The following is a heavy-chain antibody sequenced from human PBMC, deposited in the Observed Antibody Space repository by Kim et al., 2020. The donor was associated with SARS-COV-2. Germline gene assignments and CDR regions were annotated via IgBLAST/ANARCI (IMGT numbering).Heavy chain of an antibody. V-gene: IGHV3-7*03. J-gene: IGHJ4*02. Sequence: GGSLRLSCAASGFTFRSYWMCWVRQAPGKGLEWVAKIKQDGSEKYYVDSVRGRFTISRDNAQNSLYLQMNSLRAEDTAVYYCASADWSNSFFDYWGQGALVTVSS. D-gene: IGHD3-9*01. CDR2: IKQDGSEK. CDR1: GFTFRSYW. CDR3: ASADWSNSFFDY.